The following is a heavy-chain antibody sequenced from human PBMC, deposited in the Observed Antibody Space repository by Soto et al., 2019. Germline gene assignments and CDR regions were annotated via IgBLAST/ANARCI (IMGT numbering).Heavy chain of an antibody. V-gene: IGHV3-9*01. D-gene: IGHD1-26*01. CDR3: EKAVGLRDYYYGMDV. CDR1: GFIFDDYA. CDR2: ISWNSGSI. Sequence: GGSLRLSCAASGFIFDDYAMHWVRQAPGKGLEWVSGISWNSGSIGYADSVKGRFTISRDNAKNSLYLQMNSLRAEDTALYYCEKAVGLRDYYYGMDVWGQGTTVTVSS. J-gene: IGHJ6*02.